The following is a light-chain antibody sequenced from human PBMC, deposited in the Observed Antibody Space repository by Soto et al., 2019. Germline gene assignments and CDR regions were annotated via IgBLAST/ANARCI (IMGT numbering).Light chain of an antibody. Sequence: QPASVSGSPGQSITISCTGTSRDVGSYSLVSWYQQHPGKAPKLMIYEVSKRPSGVSNRFSGSKSGNTASLTISGLQAEDEGDYYCCSYAGSSTLDVFGSGTKLTVL. J-gene: IGLJ1*01. CDR2: EVS. CDR3: CSYAGSSTLDV. V-gene: IGLV2-23*02. CDR1: SRDVGSYSL.